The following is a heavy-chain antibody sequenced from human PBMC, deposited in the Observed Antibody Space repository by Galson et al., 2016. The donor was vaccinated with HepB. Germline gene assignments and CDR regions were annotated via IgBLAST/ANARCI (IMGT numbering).Heavy chain of an antibody. CDR1: GGSISSDHW. D-gene: IGHD1-26*01. J-gene: IGHJ4*02. Sequence: SETLSLTCAVSGGSISSDHWWTWVRQPPGKGLEWIGQIYHSVTTNYNPALKSRVTISVDKSKNQFSLKLTPVTAADTAVYYCAREYSGKSYFDYWGQGTLVTVSS. CDR2: IYHSVTT. V-gene: IGHV4-4*02. CDR3: AREYSGKSYFDY.